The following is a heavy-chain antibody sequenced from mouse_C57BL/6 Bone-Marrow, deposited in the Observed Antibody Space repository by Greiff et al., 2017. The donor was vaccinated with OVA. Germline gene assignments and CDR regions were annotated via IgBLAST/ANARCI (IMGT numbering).Heavy chain of an antibody. CDR2: ISDGGSYT. J-gene: IGHJ2*01. CDR1: GFTFSSYA. Sequence: EVHLVESGGGLVKPGGSLKLSCAASGFTFSSYAMSWGRQTPEKRLEWVATISDGGSYTYYPDNVKGRFTISRDNAKNNLYLQMSHLKSEDTAIYYCAREGYDGYHFDYWGQGTTLTVSS. D-gene: IGHD2-3*01. V-gene: IGHV5-4*01. CDR3: AREGYDGYHFDY.